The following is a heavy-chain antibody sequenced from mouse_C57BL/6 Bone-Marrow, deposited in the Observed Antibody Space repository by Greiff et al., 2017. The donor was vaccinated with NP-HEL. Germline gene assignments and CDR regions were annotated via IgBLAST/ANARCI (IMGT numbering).Heavy chain of an antibody. CDR2: IYPRSGNT. D-gene: IGHD1-1*01. Sequence: QVQLQQSGAELARPGASVKLSCKASGYTFTSYGISWVKQRTGQGLEWIGEIYPRSGNTYYNEKFKGKATLTADKSSSTAYMELRSLTSEDSAVYFCARGRGITTVVVDVWGTGTTVTVSS. J-gene: IGHJ1*03. V-gene: IGHV1-81*01. CDR1: GYTFTSYG. CDR3: ARGRGITTVVVDV.